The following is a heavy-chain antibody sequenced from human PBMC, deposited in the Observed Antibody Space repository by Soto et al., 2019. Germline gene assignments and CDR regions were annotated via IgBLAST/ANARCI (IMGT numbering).Heavy chain of an antibody. V-gene: IGHV1-46*01. CDR2: INPSGGST. CDR1: GYTFTSYY. J-gene: IGHJ3*02. Sequence: ASVKVSCKASGYTFTSYYTHWVRQAPGQGLEWMGIINPSGGSTSYAQKFQGRVTMTRDTSTSTVYMELSSLRSEDTAVYYCARVYGRDVMITFGGPFDAFDIWGQGTMVTVSS. CDR3: ARVYGRDVMITFGGPFDAFDI. D-gene: IGHD3-16*01.